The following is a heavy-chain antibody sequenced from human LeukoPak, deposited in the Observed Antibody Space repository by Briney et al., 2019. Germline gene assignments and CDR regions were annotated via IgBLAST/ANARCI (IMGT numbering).Heavy chain of an antibody. Sequence: GGSLRLSCAASGFTFSHYAIHWVRQAPGKGLEWVALISYDGSSKYYADSVKGRFTISRDNSKNTLYLQMNSLRAEDTALYYCARDGNDYGAYWYFDVRGRGTLVTVSS. CDR1: GFTFSHYA. J-gene: IGHJ2*01. CDR2: ISYDGSSK. CDR3: ARDGNDYGAYWYFDV. V-gene: IGHV3-30-3*01. D-gene: IGHD4/OR15-4a*01.